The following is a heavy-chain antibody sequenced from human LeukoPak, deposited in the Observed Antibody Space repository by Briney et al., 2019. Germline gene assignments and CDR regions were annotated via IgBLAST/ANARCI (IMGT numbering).Heavy chain of an antibody. D-gene: IGHD5-12*01. CDR2: INPNSGGT. CDR1: GYTFTGYY. Sequence: ASVKVSCKASGYTFTGYYMHWVRQAPGQGLEWMGWINPNSGGTNYAQKFQGRVTMTRDTSISTAYMELSRLRSDDTAVYYCARDRLEATNYYYYYYGMDVWGQGTTVTVPS. V-gene: IGHV1-2*02. J-gene: IGHJ6*02. CDR3: ARDRLEATNYYYYYYGMDV.